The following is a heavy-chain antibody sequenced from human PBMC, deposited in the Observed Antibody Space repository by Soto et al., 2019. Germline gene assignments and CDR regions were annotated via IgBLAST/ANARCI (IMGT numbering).Heavy chain of an antibody. V-gene: IGHV1-18*01. Sequence: GASVKVSCKASGYTFTSYGISWVRQAPGQGLEWMGWISAYNGNTNYAQKLQGRVTMTTDTSTSTAYMELRSLRSDDTAVYYCATTKWELRSGDVWFDPWGQGTLVTVSS. J-gene: IGHJ5*02. CDR2: ISAYNGNT. CDR3: ATTKWELRSGDVWFDP. CDR1: GYTFTSYG. D-gene: IGHD1-26*01.